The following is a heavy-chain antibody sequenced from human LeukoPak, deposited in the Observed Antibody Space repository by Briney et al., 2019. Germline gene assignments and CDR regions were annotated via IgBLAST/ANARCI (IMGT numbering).Heavy chain of an antibody. Sequence: QPGRSLILSCAASGFSLRNHGMNWVRQAPGKGLEWVAVVSHDGSAKFYADSVEGRFTISRDNPNNILYLQMNSLRPEDTAVYYCTKELGASGSSHMCYFDYWGQGTLVTVAS. CDR3: TKELGASGSSHMCYFDY. J-gene: IGHJ4*02. CDR2: VSHDGSAK. CDR1: GFSLRNHG. D-gene: IGHD3-10*01. V-gene: IGHV3-30*18.